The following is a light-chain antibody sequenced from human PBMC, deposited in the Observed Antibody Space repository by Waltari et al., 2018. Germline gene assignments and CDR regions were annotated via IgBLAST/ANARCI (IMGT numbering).Light chain of an antibody. Sequence: QSALTQPASVSGSPGQSITISCTGTRTDVGTYTYFSWYQQHPGKAPHLMIFDVSIRPSGVSNRFSGSKSGNTASLTISGLQAEDEADYYCSSYISSSTLELFGGGTSLTVL. CDR1: RTDVGTYTY. CDR3: SSYISSSTLEL. CDR2: DVS. V-gene: IGLV2-14*03. J-gene: IGLJ2*01.